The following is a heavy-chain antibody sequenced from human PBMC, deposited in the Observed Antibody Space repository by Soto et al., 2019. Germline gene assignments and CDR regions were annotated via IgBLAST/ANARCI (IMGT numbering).Heavy chain of an antibody. CDR2: TYYRSKWYN. Sequence: PSQTLSLTCAISGDSVSSNSAAWNWIRQSPSRGLEWLGRTYYRSKWYNDYAVSVKSRITINPDTSKNQFSLQLNSVTPEDTAVYYCAVTLLCGYARGYYYYGMDVWGQGNTVTVSS. CDR3: AVTLLCGYARGYYYYGMDV. V-gene: IGHV6-1*01. CDR1: GDSVSSNSAA. D-gene: IGHD5-12*01. J-gene: IGHJ6*02.